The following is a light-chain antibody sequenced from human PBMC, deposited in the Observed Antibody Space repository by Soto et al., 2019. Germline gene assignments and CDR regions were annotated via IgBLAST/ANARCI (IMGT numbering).Light chain of an antibody. CDR3: ATWDSSLSEVV. V-gene: IGLV1-51*01. Sequence: QSVLTQSPSVSAAPGQKVTMSGAGSRSNIGNDYVSWYQLVPGRAPKLLIYDNNKRPSGIPDRFSGSKSGTSATLGITGLQTGDEADYYCATWDSSLSEVVFGGGTKLTVL. CDR1: RSNIGNDY. CDR2: DNN. J-gene: IGLJ2*01.